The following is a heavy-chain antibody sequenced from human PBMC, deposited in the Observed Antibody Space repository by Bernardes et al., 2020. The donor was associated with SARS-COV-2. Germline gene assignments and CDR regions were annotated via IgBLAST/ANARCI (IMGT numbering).Heavy chain of an antibody. J-gene: IGHJ5*02. CDR3: ARYSDSSGFYADNWFDP. CDR2: ISYSGST. Sequence: SETLSLTCTVSGDSISSGDYYWSWIRQPPGKGLEWIGFISYSGSTYYNPSLKSRVSTSVDTSKNEFSLRLSSVTSADTAVYYCARYSDSSGFYADNWFDPWGQGTLVTVSS. CDR1: GDSISSGDYY. V-gene: IGHV4-30-4*01. D-gene: IGHD3-22*01.